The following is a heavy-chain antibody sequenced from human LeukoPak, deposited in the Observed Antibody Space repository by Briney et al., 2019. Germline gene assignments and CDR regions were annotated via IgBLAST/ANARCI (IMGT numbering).Heavy chain of an antibody. CDR1: GGSISSYY. Sequence: TSSETLSLTCTVSGGSISSYYWSWIRQPPGKGLEWIGYIYYSGSTNYNPSLKSRVTISVDASKNQFSLKLSSVTAADTAVYYCARLTTVTSNWFDPWGRGTLVTVSS. V-gene: IGHV4-59*01. CDR2: IYYSGST. J-gene: IGHJ5*02. D-gene: IGHD4-17*01. CDR3: ARLTTVTSNWFDP.